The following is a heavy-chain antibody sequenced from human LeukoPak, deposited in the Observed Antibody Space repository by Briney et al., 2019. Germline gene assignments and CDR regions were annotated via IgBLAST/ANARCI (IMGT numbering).Heavy chain of an antibody. V-gene: IGHV3-23*01. J-gene: IGHJ3*02. Sequence: GGSLRLSCAASGFTLSSHWMNWVRQAPGKGLEWVSAISSSGFGTYYADSVKGRFTISRDNSKNTLYLQVNSLRAEDTAVYYCAKGARGYSMYAFDIWGQGTMVTVSS. CDR1: GFTLSSHW. D-gene: IGHD5-18*01. CDR2: ISSSGFGT. CDR3: AKGARGYSMYAFDI.